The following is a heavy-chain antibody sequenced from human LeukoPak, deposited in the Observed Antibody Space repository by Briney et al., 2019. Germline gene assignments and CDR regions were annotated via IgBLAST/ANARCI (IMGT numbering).Heavy chain of an antibody. CDR3: ARLESIAAAVPNWFDP. Sequence: PSETLSLTCTVSGGSVNSGTYYWSWIRQPPGKGLEWIGEINHSGGTNYNPSLKSRVTISVDTSKKQFSLKLSSVTAADTAVYYCARLESIAAAVPNWFDPWGQGTLVTVSS. D-gene: IGHD6-13*01. CDR2: INHSGGT. V-gene: IGHV4-39*07. J-gene: IGHJ5*02. CDR1: GGSVNSGTYY.